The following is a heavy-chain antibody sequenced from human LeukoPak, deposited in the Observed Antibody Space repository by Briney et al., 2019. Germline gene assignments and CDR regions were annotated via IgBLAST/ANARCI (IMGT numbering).Heavy chain of an antibody. J-gene: IGHJ4*02. V-gene: IGHV3-21*01. CDR3: ARVVPPTYYYDSSGYYSSDY. Sequence: PGGSLRLSCAASGFTFSSYSMTWVRQAPGKGLEWVSSISSSSSYIYYADSVKGRFTISRDNAKNSLYLQMNSLRAEDTAVYYCARVVPPTYYYDSSGYYSSDYWGQGTLVTVSS. CDR1: GFTFSSYS. CDR2: ISSSSSYI. D-gene: IGHD3-22*01.